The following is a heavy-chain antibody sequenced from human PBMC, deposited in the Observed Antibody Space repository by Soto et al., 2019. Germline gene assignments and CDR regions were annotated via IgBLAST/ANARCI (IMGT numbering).Heavy chain of an antibody. V-gene: IGHV3-9*01. Sequence: EVQLVESGGGLVQPGGSLRLSCAASGFTFDEYAIHWVRQAPGKGLEWVSGITRNSGSKDYADSVKGRFIVSRDDAKNTLYLQMNSLRPEDTAFYYCAKDKEGGSDFSGLHYWGQGTLVTVSS. D-gene: IGHD1-26*01. CDR3: AKDKEGGSDFSGLHY. J-gene: IGHJ4*02. CDR1: GFTFDEYA. CDR2: ITRNSGSK.